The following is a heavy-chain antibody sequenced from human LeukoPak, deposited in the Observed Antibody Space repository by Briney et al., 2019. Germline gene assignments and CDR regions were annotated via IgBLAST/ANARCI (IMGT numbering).Heavy chain of an antibody. V-gene: IGHV3-30*03. CDR1: GLTFSNYG. Sequence: GGSLRLSCAASGLTFSNYGMLWVRQAPGKGLEWVAVISYDGIKKYYADSVKGRFTISRDSSKNTLYLQMNSLSAEDTVVYYCPRHIGFSRGFDSRDDYLDYWGQGTLVTVSS. D-gene: IGHD2/OR15-2a*01. CDR3: PRHIGFSRGFDSRDDYLDY. J-gene: IGHJ4*02. CDR2: ISYDGIKK.